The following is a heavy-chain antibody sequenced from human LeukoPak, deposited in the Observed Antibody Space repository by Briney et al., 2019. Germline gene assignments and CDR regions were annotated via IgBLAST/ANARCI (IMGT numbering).Heavy chain of an antibody. CDR3: ARGEYYYDSSPSYYFDY. Sequence: SETLSLTCTVSGGSISSYYWSWIRQPPEKGLEWIGDIYYSGSTNYNPSLKSRVTMSVDTSKNQFSLKVSSVNAADTAVYYVARGEYYYDSSPSYYFDYWGQGTLVTVSS. V-gene: IGHV4-59*01. D-gene: IGHD3-22*01. J-gene: IGHJ4*02. CDR2: IYYSGST. CDR1: GGSISSYY.